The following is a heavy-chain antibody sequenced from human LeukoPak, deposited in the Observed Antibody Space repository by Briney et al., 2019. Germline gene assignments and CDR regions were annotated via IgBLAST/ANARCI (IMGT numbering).Heavy chain of an antibody. V-gene: IGHV3-23*01. CDR3: ARDPGAFPYFFDS. D-gene: IGHD4/OR15-4a*01. CDR2: ISGDGVSP. J-gene: IGHJ4*02. Sequence: PGGSLRLSCSASGFTFNNYALTWVRQTPGKGLECVSAISGDGVSPNYADSVRGRFTISRDNSKNTLYLQMNSLRVEDTAVYFCARDPGAFPYFFDSWGQGTLVTVSS. CDR1: GFTFNNYA.